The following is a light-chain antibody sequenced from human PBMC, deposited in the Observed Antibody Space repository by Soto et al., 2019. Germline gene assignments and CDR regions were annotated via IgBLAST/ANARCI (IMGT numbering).Light chain of an antibody. Sequence: DVEMSQSPSSRSASVGDRVTITCLASQSISSYLNWYQQKPGKAPKLLIYAASSLQSGVPSRFSGSGSGTDFTLTISSLQPEDFATYYCQPSYSTPITFGQGTRLEI. CDR2: AAS. J-gene: IGKJ5*01. CDR1: QSISSY. V-gene: IGKV1-39*01. CDR3: QPSYSTPIT.